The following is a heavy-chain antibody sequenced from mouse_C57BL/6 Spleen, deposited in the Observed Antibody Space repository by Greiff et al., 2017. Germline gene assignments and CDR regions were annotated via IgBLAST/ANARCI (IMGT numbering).Heavy chain of an antibody. D-gene: IGHD1-1*01. J-gene: IGHJ3*01. CDR3: ARRGNYYGSSRGWFAY. CDR2: INPNNGGT. Sequence: EVQLQQSGPELVKPGASVKISCKASGYTFTDYYMNWVKQSHGKSLEWIGDINPNNGGTSYNQKFKGKATLTVDKSSSTAYMELRSLTSEDSAVYYCARRGNYYGSSRGWFAYWGQGTLVTFSA. CDR1: GYTFTDYY. V-gene: IGHV1-26*01.